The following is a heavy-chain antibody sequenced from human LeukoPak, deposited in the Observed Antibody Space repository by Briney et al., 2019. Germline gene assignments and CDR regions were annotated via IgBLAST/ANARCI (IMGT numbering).Heavy chain of an antibody. CDR1: GFTFNSYS. CDR2: ISSSSSYL. Sequence: TGGSLRLSCAASGFTFNSYSMNWVRQAPGKGLEWVSSISSSSSYLYYADSVKGRFTISRDNAKNSLYLQMNSLRAEDTAVYYCAREGRGVRYFVLDSWGQGTPVTVSS. J-gene: IGHJ4*02. CDR3: AREGRGVRYFVLDS. V-gene: IGHV3-21*01. D-gene: IGHD3-9*01.